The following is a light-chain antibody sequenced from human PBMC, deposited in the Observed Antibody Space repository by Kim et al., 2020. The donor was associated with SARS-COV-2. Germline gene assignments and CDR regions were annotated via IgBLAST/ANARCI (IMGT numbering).Light chain of an antibody. CDR1: GLGNKY. J-gene: IGLJ1*01. V-gene: IGLV3-1*01. Sequence: SYELTQPPSVSVSPRQTASITCSGDGLGNKYASWYQQRSGQSPVLVIYQDSKRPSGIPERFSGSNSGNTATLTISGTQAMDEADYYCQAWDNSAGVFGTGTKVTVL. CDR2: QDS. CDR3: QAWDNSAGV.